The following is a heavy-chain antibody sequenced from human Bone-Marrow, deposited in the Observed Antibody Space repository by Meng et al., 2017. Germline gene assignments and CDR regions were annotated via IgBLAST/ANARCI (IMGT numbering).Heavy chain of an antibody. CDR2: ISSNGGST. Sequence: GESLKISCAASGFTFSSYAMSWVRQAPGKGLEYVTGISSNGGSTYYANSVKGRFSISRDNSKNTVHLQMGSLRAEDMAVYHCSRGGMDVWGQGTTVTVSS. CDR1: GFTFSSYA. V-gene: IGHV3-64*01. J-gene: IGHJ6*02. CDR3: SRGGMDV.